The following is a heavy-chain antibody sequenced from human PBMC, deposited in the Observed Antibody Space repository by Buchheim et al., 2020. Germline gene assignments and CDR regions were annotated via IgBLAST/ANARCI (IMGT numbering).Heavy chain of an antibody. V-gene: IGHV3-11*05. J-gene: IGHJ4*02. CDR2: IIYTSTYT. Sequence: QVQLVESGGGLVKPGGSLRLSCAASGITFSDYYMTWIRQAPGKGLEWVSYIIYTSTYTKYADSVKGRFTISRDNAKNSLYLQKNSLRAEDTAVYYCARVRFQSSTSVYFDYWGQGTL. D-gene: IGHD6-6*01. CDR3: ARVRFQSSTSVYFDY. CDR1: GITFSDYY.